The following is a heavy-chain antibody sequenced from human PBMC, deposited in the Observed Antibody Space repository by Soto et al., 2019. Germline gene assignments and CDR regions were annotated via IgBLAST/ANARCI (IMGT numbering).Heavy chain of an antibody. J-gene: IGHJ4*02. Sequence: QVQLQESGPGLVKPSQTLSLTCTVSGGSISSGGYYWSWIRQHPGKGLEWIGYIYYSGSTYYNPSLKSRVTISVDTCKNQFSLKLSAVTAADTAVYYCARGSDFPVLRYFDWPVLPFDYWGQGTLVTVSS. CDR2: IYYSGST. CDR1: GGSISSGGYY. V-gene: IGHV4-31*03. CDR3: ARGSDFPVLRYFDWPVLPFDY. D-gene: IGHD3-9*01.